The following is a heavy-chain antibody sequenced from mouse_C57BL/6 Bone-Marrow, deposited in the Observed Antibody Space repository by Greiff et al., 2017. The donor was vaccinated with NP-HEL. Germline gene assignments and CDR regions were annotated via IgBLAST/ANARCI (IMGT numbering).Heavy chain of an antibody. Sequence: QVQLQQPGAELVKPGASVKLSCKASGYTFTEYSIHWVKQRPGQGLEWIGWFYPGSGSTKYNEKFKDKATVTADKSSSTAYMELSRLTSEDSAVYFCARHEDTPHFGYWGQGTTLTVSS. V-gene: IGHV1-62-2*01. CDR3: ARHEDTPHFGY. CDR2: FYPGSGST. CDR1: GYTFTEYS. J-gene: IGHJ2*01.